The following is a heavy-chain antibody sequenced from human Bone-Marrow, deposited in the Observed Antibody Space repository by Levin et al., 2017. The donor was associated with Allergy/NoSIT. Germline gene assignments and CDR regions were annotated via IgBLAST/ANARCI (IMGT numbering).Heavy chain of an antibody. V-gene: IGHV4-59*01. CDR1: GVSMSSYY. CDR3: ATTLYITAVGTSCWFDS. D-gene: IGHD6-13*01. J-gene: IGHJ5*01. CDR2: IYYSGT. Sequence: PSETLSLTCTVSGVSMSSYYWSWIRQPPGKGLEWIGYIYYSGTKYNPSLESRVTMSLDTSKKQFSLKLNSVTTADTAWYHCATTLYITAVGTSCWFDSWGQGTLVTVSS.